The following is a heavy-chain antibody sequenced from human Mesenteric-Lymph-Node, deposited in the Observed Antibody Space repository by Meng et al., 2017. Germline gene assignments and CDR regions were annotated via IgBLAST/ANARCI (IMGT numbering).Heavy chain of an antibody. J-gene: IGHJ4*02. CDR2: ISYAGSNE. D-gene: IGHD3-22*01. Sequence: QVQLVESGGGVVQPGRSLRLSCTASGFTFSSYGMHWVRQAPGKGLEWVAVISYAGSNEYYADSVKGRFTISKDNSKSTLYLQMNSLRTEDTAVYYCARRGDGSGYYLDSWGQGTLVTVSS. CDR1: GFTFSSYG. V-gene: IGHV3-30*03. CDR3: ARRGDGSGYYLDS.